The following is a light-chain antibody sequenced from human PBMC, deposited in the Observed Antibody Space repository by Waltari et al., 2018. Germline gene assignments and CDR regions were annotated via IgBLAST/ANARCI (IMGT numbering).Light chain of an antibody. CDR2: KSF. Sequence: DIQMTQFPSTLSASVGDRVTITCRASQSISNWLAWYQQKPGKAPKVLIYKSFTLQSGVPSRFSGSGSETEFSLTISSLQPDDFATYYCQQYNIWPYTFGQGTTLEI. V-gene: IGKV1-5*03. CDR3: QQYNIWPYT. CDR1: QSISNW. J-gene: IGKJ2*01.